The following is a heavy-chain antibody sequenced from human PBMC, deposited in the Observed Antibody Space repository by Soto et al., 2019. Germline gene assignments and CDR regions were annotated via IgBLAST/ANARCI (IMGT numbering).Heavy chain of an antibody. CDR3: ARDGRYSGYAGGYYYYYGMDV. D-gene: IGHD5-12*01. Sequence: GGSLRLSCAASGFTFSSYGMHWVRQAPGKGLEWVAVIWYDGSNKYYADSVKGRFTISRDNSKNTLYLQMNSLRAEDTAVYYCARDGRYSGYAGGYYYYYGMDVWGQGTTVTVSS. CDR2: IWYDGSNK. J-gene: IGHJ6*02. CDR1: GFTFSSYG. V-gene: IGHV3-33*01.